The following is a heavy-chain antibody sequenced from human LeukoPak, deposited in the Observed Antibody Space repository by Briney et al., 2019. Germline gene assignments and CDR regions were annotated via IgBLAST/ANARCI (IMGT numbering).Heavy chain of an antibody. Sequence: PSETLSLTCTVSGGSISSYYWSWIRQPPGKGLEWIGYIYYSGSTNYNPSLKSRVTISLDTSKNQFSLKLSSVTAADTAIYYCVRGRVGTTGGHYFDYWGQGTLVTVSS. J-gene: IGHJ4*02. CDR2: IYYSGST. V-gene: IGHV4-59*01. CDR1: GGSISSYY. D-gene: IGHD1-26*01. CDR3: VRGRVGTTGGHYFDY.